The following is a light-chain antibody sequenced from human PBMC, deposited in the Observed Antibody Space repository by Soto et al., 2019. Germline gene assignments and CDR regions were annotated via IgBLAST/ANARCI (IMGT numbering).Light chain of an antibody. V-gene: IGLV2-8*01. CDR2: EVS. CDR1: NSDVGGYNY. J-gene: IGLJ2*01. CDR3: SSYGGSNNVL. Sequence: QSVLTQPPSASGSPGQSVTISCTGTNSDVGGYNYVSWYQQYPGKAPTLMIYEVSKRPSGVPDRFSGSKSGNTASLTVSGLQADDEADYSCSSYGGSNNVLFGGGTKLTVL.